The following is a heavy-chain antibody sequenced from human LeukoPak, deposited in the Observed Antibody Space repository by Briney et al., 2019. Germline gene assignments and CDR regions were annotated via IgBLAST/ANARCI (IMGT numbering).Heavy chain of an antibody. V-gene: IGHV5-51*01. CDR2: IYPGDSDT. J-gene: IGHJ5*02. CDR1: GYSFANYW. Sequence: GESLKISCTGSGYSFANYWIAWVRQMPGKGLEWMGIIYPGDSDTRYSPSFQGQVIISADKSISTAYLQWSSLKASDTAMYYCARRDQKDWFDLWGQGTLVTVSS. CDR3: ARRDQKDWFDL.